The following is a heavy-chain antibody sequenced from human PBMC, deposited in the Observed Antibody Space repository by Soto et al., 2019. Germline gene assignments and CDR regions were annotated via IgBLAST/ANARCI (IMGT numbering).Heavy chain of an antibody. D-gene: IGHD2-15*01. CDR3: ARDKVVVLVRGMDV. CDR2: IWYDGSNK. J-gene: IGHJ6*02. CDR1: GFTFSSYG. Sequence: PGGSLRLSCAASGFTFSSYGMHWVRQAPGKGLEWVAVIWYDGSNKYYADSVKGRFTISRDNSKNTLYLQMNSLRAEDTAVYYCARDKVVVLVRGMDVWGQGTTVTVSS. V-gene: IGHV3-33*01.